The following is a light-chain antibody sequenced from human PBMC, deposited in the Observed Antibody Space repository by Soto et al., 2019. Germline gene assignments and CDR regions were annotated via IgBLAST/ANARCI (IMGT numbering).Light chain of an antibody. CDR3: QQYNNWPQT. CDR2: DAS. V-gene: IGKV3-15*01. Sequence: EIVMTQSPATLSVSPGERATLSCRASQSISSNLAWFQQKPGQAPRLLIYDASTMATGFPARFSGSGSGTEFTLTISSLQSEDFAVYYCQQYNNWPQTFGQGTKVDIK. J-gene: IGKJ1*01. CDR1: QSISSN.